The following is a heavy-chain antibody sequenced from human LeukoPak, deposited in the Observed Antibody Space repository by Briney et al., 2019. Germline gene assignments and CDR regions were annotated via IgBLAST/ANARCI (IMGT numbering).Heavy chain of an antibody. Sequence: GRSLRLSCAASGFTFSSCAMHWVRQAPGKGLEWVAVISYDGSNKYYADSVKGRFTISRDNSKNTLYLQMNSLRAEDTAVYYCARSEYQRLFYFDYWGQGTLVTVSS. CDR1: GFTFSSCA. CDR2: ISYDGSNK. V-gene: IGHV3-30*04. CDR3: ARSEYQRLFYFDY. D-gene: IGHD2-2*01. J-gene: IGHJ4*02.